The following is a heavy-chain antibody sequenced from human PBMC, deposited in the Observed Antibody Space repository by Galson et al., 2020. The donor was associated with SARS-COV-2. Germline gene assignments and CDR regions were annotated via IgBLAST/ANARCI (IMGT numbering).Heavy chain of an antibody. D-gene: IGHD2-15*01. CDR1: GFTFSSYG. CDR2: IRYDGSNK. J-gene: IGHJ4*02. Sequence: QLGESLKISCAASGFTFSSYGMHWVRQAPAKGLEWVAFIRYDGSNKYYADSVKGRFTISRDNSKNTLYLQMNSLRAEDTAVYYCAKDGVVVAATTLDYWGQGTLVTVSS. V-gene: IGHV3-30*02. CDR3: AKDGVVVAATTLDY.